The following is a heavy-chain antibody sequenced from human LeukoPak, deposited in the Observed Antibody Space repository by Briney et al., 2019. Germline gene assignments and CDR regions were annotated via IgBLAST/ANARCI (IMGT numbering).Heavy chain of an antibody. CDR3: VMRGYSYGYYDY. Sequence: GSLRLSCAASAFTFSSYEMNWARQAPGKGLEWVSSIRSSSSYIYYADSVKGRFTISRDNAKNSLYLQMNSLRAEDTAVYYCVMRGYSYGYYDYWGQGTLVTVSS. J-gene: IGHJ4*02. CDR1: AFTFSSYE. V-gene: IGHV3-21*01. CDR2: IRSSSSYI. D-gene: IGHD5-18*01.